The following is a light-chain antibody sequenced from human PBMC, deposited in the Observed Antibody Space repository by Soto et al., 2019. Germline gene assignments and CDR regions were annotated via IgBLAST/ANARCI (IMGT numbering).Light chain of an antibody. CDR3: GAWDNSLSGVV. J-gene: IGLJ2*01. CDR1: SSNIRNNY. Sequence: QSVLTQPPSVSAAPGQKVTISCSGSSSNIRNNYVSWYQQLPGTAPKLLIYDNNERPSGIPDRFSGSKSGTSASLDITGLQTGDEADYYCGAWDNSLSGVVFGGGTKVTVL. CDR2: DNN. V-gene: IGLV1-51*01.